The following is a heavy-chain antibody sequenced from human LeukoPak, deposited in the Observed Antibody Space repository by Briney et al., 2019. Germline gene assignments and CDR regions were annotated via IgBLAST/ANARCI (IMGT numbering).Heavy chain of an antibody. J-gene: IGHJ3*02. V-gene: IGHV3-30-3*01. CDR2: ISYDGSNK. CDR3: ARDQITGWGAFDI. D-gene: IGHD2-8*02. Sequence: QPGRSLRLSCAASGFTFSSYAMHRVRQAPGKGLEWVAVISYDGSNKYYADSVKGRFTISRDNSKNTLYLQMNSLRAEDTAVYYCARDQITGWGAFDIWGQGTMVTVSS. CDR1: GFTFSSYA.